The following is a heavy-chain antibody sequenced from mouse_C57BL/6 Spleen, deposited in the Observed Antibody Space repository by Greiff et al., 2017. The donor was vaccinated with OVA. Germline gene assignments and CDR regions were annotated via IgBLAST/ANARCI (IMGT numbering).Heavy chain of an antibody. D-gene: IGHD6-1*01. CDR2: VLPGSGSS. CDR1: GYTFTGYW. J-gene: IGHJ2*01. CDR3: AAAGCYFDY. V-gene: IGHV1-9*01. Sequence: VQLQESGAELMKPGASVKLSCKATGYTFTGYWLEWVKQRPGHGLEWIGEVLPGSGSSKYNEKFKGKDTVTTDTSSNPAYMQLSSLTTYDSAIYYCAAAGCYFDYWGQGTTLTVSS.